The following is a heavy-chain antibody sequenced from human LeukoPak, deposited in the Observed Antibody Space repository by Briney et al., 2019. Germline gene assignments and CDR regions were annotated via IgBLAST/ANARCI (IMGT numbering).Heavy chain of an antibody. CDR2: IRYDGEKQ. V-gene: IGHV3-30*02. CDR3: ASSALGRADWLDP. Sequence: PGGSLRPSCAASGLTFSSYGMHWVRQAPGKGLEWVTFIRYDGEKQHYVDSVKGRFIISRDNSKDTLYLQMNDVRPEDTAVYYCASSALGRADWLDPWGLGTPVTVSS. J-gene: IGHJ5*02. CDR1: GLTFSSYG. D-gene: IGHD7-27*01.